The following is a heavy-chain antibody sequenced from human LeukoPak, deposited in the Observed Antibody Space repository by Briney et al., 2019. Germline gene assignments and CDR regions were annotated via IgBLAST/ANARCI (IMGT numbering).Heavy chain of an antibody. Sequence: PGGSLRLSCTAPGFSFSTYWMSWVRQAPGKGLEWVANIKQDGSEKYYVDSVKGRFTISRDDAKNSLYLQMNSLRAEDTAVYYCARPRDDSSINRPLYWGQGALVTVSS. CDR1: GFSFSTYW. V-gene: IGHV3-7*01. D-gene: IGHD3-22*01. J-gene: IGHJ4*02. CDR2: IKQDGSEK. CDR3: ARPRDDSSINRPLY.